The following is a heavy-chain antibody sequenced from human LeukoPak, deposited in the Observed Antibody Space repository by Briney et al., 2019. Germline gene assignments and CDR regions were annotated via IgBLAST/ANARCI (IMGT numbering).Heavy chain of an antibody. D-gene: IGHD3-22*01. Sequence: SETLSLTCTVSGGSISSYYWSWIRQPAGQGLEWIGRIYTSGSTNYNPSLKSRVTMSVDTSKNQFSLKLSSVTAADTAVYYCARDQFYYDSSGNQEHAFDIWGQGTMVTVSS. CDR2: IYTSGST. CDR1: GGSISSYY. V-gene: IGHV4-4*07. CDR3: ARDQFYYDSSGNQEHAFDI. J-gene: IGHJ3*02.